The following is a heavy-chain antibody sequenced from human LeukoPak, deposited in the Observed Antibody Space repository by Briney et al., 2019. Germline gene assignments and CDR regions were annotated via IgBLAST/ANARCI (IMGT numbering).Heavy chain of an antibody. CDR3: ARGITGTTVDY. CDR1: GGSISSYY. J-gene: IGHJ4*02. CDR2: IYYSGST. D-gene: IGHD1-14*01. V-gene: IGHV4-59*01. Sequence: PSETLSLTCTVSGGSISSYYWSWIRQPPGKGLEWIGYIYYSGSTNYNPSLKSRVTISVDTSKNQFSLKLSSVTAAGTAVYYCARGITGTTVDYWGQGTLVTVSS.